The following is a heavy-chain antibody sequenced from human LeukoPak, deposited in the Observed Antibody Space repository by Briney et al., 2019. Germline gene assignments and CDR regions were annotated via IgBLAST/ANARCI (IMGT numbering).Heavy chain of an antibody. V-gene: IGHV3-30-3*02. Sequence: GGSLRLSCVASGFTFTGHSMHWARQAPGQGLEWVAVVAHDEKTIFYADSLKGRFTVSRDNSKNTVYLQMNSLRAEDTAVYYCAKLLYYYDSSQPYWGQGTLVTVSS. J-gene: IGHJ4*02. D-gene: IGHD3-22*01. CDR3: AKLLYYYDSSQPY. CDR1: GFTFTGHS. CDR2: VAHDEKTI.